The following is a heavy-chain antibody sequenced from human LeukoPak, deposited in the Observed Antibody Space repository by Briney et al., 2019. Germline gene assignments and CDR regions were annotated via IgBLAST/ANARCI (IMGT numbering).Heavy chain of an antibody. V-gene: IGHV4-39*01. CDR2: ISYSGST. CDR3: ARLQYTYGYVDY. D-gene: IGHD5-18*01. J-gene: IGHJ4*02. Sequence: SETLSLTCTVSGGSISSNSYYWGWIRQPPGKGLEWIGSISYSGSTYYNASLKSRVTISVDTSKNQSSLKLTSVTAADTAVYCCARLQYTYGYVDYWGQGTLVTVSS. CDR1: GGSISSNSYY.